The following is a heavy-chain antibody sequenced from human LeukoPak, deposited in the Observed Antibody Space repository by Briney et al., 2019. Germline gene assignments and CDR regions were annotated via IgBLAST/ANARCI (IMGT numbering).Heavy chain of an antibody. CDR3: AQKAPYSPGYSQD. CDR1: GGSITSYF. D-gene: IGHD2-15*01. V-gene: IGHV4-59*01. CDR2: IYHSDTT. J-gene: IGHJ1*01. Sequence: WETLSLTCTVSGGSITSYFWTWIRQPPGKGLEWIGYIYHSDTTNYNPSLKSRVTISVDTSKNQFSLKLSSVTAADTAVYYCAQKAPYSPGYSQDWGQGTLVTVSS.